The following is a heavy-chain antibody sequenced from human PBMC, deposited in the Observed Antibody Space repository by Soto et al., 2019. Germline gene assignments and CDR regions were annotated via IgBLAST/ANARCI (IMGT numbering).Heavy chain of an antibody. V-gene: IGHV4-39*01. CDR1: GGSISSSSYY. CDR3: ASSIAPQRHLFAY. D-gene: IGHD6-25*01. Sequence: SETLSLTCTVSGGSISSSSYYWGWIRQPPGKGLEWIGSIYYSGSTYYNPSLKSRVTISVDTSKNQFSLKLSSVTAADTAVYYCASSIAPQRHLFAYWGHGTLVTVSS. CDR2: IYYSGST. J-gene: IGHJ4*01.